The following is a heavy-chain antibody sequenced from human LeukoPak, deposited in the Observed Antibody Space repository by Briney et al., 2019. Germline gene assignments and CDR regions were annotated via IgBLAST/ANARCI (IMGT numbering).Heavy chain of an antibody. Sequence: GGSLKISCKGSGYSFTNYWIAWVRQMPGKGLEWMGIIYPADSDTRYSPSFQGQVTISSDKSISTAYLQWSSLKASDTAIYYCARYTSGWFMQDYWGQGTLVTVSS. V-gene: IGHV5-51*01. CDR3: ARYTSGWFMQDY. CDR1: GYSFTNYW. J-gene: IGHJ4*02. CDR2: IYPADSDT. D-gene: IGHD6-19*01.